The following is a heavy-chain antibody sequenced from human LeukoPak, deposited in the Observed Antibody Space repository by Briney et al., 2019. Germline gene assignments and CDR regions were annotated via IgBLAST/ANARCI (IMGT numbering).Heavy chain of an antibody. V-gene: IGHV1-18*01. CDR2: ISA. J-gene: IGHJ3*02. D-gene: IGHD3-10*01. Sequence: ASVKVSCKASGYTFTSYGISWVRQAPGQGLEWMGWISAYAQKLQGRVTMTTDTSTSTAYMELRSLRSDDTAVYYCARRVPSYYGALDIWGQGTMVTVSS. CDR3: ARRVPSYYGALDI. CDR1: GYTFTSYG.